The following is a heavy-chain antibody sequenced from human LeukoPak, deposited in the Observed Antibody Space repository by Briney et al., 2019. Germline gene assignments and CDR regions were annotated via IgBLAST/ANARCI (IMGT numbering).Heavy chain of an antibody. J-gene: IGHJ4*02. V-gene: IGHV4-4*07. CDR3: ARAAYGDYEGYFDY. CDR2: IYTSGST. D-gene: IGHD4-17*01. Sequence: PSETLSLTCTVSGGSISSYYWSWLRQPAGKGLEWCGRIYTSGSTNYTPSLKTRVTMSIDTSKNQFPLKLLSVPAAAAAVYYCARAAYGDYEGYFDYWGRGTLVTVSS. CDR1: GGSISSYY.